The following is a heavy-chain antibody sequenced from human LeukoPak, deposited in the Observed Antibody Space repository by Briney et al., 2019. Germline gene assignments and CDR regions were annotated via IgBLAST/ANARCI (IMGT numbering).Heavy chain of an antibody. J-gene: IGHJ6*02. CDR1: GFTVSSNY. D-gene: IGHD6-13*01. CDR2: IYSGGST. V-gene: IGHV3-53*01. CDR3: ARDGYSSSWHGYYYYGMDV. Sequence: PGGSLRLSCAASGFTVSSNYTSWVRQAPGKGLEWVSVIYSGGSTYYADSVKGRFTISRDNSKNTLYLQMNSLRAEDTAVYYCARDGYSSSWHGYYYYGMDVWGQGTTVTVSS.